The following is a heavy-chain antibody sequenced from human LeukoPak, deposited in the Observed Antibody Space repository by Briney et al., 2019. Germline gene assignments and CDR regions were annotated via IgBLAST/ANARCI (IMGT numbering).Heavy chain of an antibody. CDR2: IRHDGSDK. CDR1: GFTVSSNY. CDR3: AKLDYGGNGDY. J-gene: IGHJ4*02. V-gene: IGHV3-30*02. Sequence: GGSLRLSCAASGFTVSSNYMSWVRQAPGKGLEWVAFIRHDGSDKYHADSVKGRFTISRDDSKNTLYLQMDSLRAEDMAVYYCAKLDYGGNGDYWGQGTLVTVSS. D-gene: IGHD4-23*01.